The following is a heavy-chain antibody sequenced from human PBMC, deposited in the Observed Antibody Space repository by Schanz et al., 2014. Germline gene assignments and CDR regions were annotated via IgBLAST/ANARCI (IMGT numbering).Heavy chain of an antibody. CDR2: ISVYTGNT. Sequence: QVQLVQSGAAVKKPGASVRVSCKASGYTFTTYAMSWVRQAPGQGLEWVGWISVYTGNTKYGQKVQGRVTMTADTSTNTAYMELRSLRSDDTAVYYCAKAEYDILTDSYARLDPWGHGTLVAAAS. D-gene: IGHD3-9*01. J-gene: IGHJ5*02. V-gene: IGHV1-18*01. CDR3: AKAEYDILTDSYARLDP. CDR1: GYTFTTYA.